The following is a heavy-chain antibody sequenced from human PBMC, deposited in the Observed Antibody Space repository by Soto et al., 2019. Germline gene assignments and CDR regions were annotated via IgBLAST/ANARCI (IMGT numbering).Heavy chain of an antibody. CDR3: ARGIRYCSSTSCYDSPFDY. J-gene: IGHJ4*02. CDR1: GYTFTSYG. D-gene: IGHD2-2*01. V-gene: IGHV1-18*01. Sequence: QVPLVQSGAEVKKPGASVKVSCKASGYTFTSYGISWVRQAPGQGLEWMGWISAYNGNTNYAQKLQGRVTMTTDTSTSTAYMELRSLRSDDTAVYYCARGIRYCSSTSCYDSPFDYWGQGTLVTVSS. CDR2: ISAYNGNT.